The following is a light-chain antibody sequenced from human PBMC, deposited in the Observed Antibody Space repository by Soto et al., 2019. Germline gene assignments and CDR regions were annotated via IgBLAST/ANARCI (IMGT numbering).Light chain of an antibody. CDR2: GAS. CDR1: QSVSSSY. Sequence: IVLTQSPGTLSLYPGERATLSRRASQSVSSSYLAWYQQKPGQAPRPLIYGASSRAIGIPDRFSGSGSGTDFTLTISRLEPEDFAVYYCQQYGSSPWTFGQGTKVDIK. V-gene: IGKV3-20*01. CDR3: QQYGSSPWT. J-gene: IGKJ1*01.